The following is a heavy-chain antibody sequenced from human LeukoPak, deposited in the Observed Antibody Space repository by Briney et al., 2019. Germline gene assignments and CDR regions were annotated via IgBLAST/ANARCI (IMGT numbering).Heavy chain of an antibody. Sequence: GGSLRLSCAASGFTLNTYSMNWVRQAPGKGLEWVSAISGGGGSTYYADSVKGRFTISRDNSKNTLYLQMNSLRAEDTAVYYCAKGRGSSWYLFDYWGQGTLVTVSS. CDR3: AKGRGSSWYLFDY. V-gene: IGHV3-23*01. CDR2: ISGGGGST. D-gene: IGHD6-13*01. CDR1: GFTLNTYS. J-gene: IGHJ4*02.